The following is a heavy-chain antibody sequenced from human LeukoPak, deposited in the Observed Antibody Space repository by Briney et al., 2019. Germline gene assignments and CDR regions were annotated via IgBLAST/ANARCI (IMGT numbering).Heavy chain of an antibody. J-gene: IGHJ4*02. V-gene: IGHV4-34*01. CDR3: ARGLDYYGSGSYADH. Sequence: PSETLSLTCAVYGGSFSGYYWSWIRQPPGKGLEWIGEINHSGSTNYNPSLKSRVTISVDTSKNQFSLKLSSVTAADTAVYYCARGLDYYGSGSYADHWGQGTLVTVSS. CDR2: INHSGST. D-gene: IGHD3-10*01. CDR1: GGSFSGYY.